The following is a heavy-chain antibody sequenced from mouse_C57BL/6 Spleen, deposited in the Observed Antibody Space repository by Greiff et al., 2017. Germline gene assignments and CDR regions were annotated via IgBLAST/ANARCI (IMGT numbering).Heavy chain of an antibody. CDR1: GYTFTDYA. CDR2: IDPETGGT. D-gene: IGHD6-1*01. CDR3: TRNLDNGNRYYAMDY. V-gene: IGHV1-15*01. J-gene: IGHJ4*01. Sequence: VQLQESGAELARPGASVTLSCKASGYTFTDYAMHWVKQTPVHGLEWIGAIDPETGGTAYNQKFKGKAILTADKSYSTAYMELRSLTSEDSAVYYCTRNLDNGNRYYAMDYWGQGTSVTVSS.